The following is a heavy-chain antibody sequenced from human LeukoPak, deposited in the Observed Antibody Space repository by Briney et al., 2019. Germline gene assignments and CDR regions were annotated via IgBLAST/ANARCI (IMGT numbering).Heavy chain of an antibody. CDR2: IYYSGST. V-gene: IGHV4-61*05. CDR1: GGSIGSSSYY. CDR3: ARVYSSSWPSYFGY. Sequence: SETLSLTCTVSGGSIGSSSYYWGWIRQPPGKGLEWIGYIYYSGSTNYNPSLKSRVTISVDTSKNQFSLKLSSVTAANTVVYYCARVYSSSWPSYFGYWGQGTLVTVSS. J-gene: IGHJ4*02. D-gene: IGHD6-13*01.